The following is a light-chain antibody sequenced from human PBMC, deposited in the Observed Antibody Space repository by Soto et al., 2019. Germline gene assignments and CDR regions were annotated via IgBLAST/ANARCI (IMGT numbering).Light chain of an antibody. CDR1: QSVSSDY. V-gene: IGKV3-20*01. J-gene: IGKJ4*01. Sequence: EIVLTQSPGTLSLSPGERATLSCRASQSVSSDYLAWYQQKPGQAPRLLIYGASSRDTGIPDRFSGSGSGTDFTLTISRLVPEDFALYYCQQYGDSPLTFGGGTKVEIK. CDR3: QQYGDSPLT. CDR2: GAS.